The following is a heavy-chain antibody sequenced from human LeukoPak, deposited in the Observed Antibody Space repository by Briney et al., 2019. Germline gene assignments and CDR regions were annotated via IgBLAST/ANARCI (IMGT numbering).Heavy chain of an antibody. V-gene: IGHV3-48*04. CDR2: ISSSGSTI. D-gene: IGHD1-26*01. J-gene: IGHJ4*02. CDR3: ARDLNSGSFLSARFFDY. CDR1: GFTFSSYA. Sequence: GGSLRLSCAASGFTFSSYAMHWVRQAPGKGLEWVSYISSSGSTIYYADSVKGRFTISRDNAKNSLYLQMNSLRAEDTAVYYCARDLNSGSFLSARFFDYWGQGTLVTVSS.